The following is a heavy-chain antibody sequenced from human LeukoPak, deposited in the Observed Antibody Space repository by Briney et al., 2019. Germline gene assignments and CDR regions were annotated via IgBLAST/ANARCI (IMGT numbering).Heavy chain of an antibody. CDR3: AGGPAY. CDR2: ISTDGSTT. J-gene: IGHJ4*02. D-gene: IGHD1-14*01. Sequence: GGSLRLSCAASGFTFSSYWMHWVRQAPGKGLVWVSRISTDGSTTTYADSVKGRFTISRDNAKNTAYLQMNSLRAEDTAVYYCAGGPAYWGQGILVTVSS. CDR1: GFTFSSYW. V-gene: IGHV3-74*01.